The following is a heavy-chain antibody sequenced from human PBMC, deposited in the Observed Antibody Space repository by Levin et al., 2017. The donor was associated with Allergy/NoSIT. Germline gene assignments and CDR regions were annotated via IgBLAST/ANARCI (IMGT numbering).Heavy chain of an antibody. V-gene: IGHV3-48*03. CDR2: ISSSGSTI. CDR3: ARSGDPLYSYGYGYYFDY. Sequence: LSLTCAASGFTFSSYEMNWVRQAPGKGLEWVSYISSSGSTIYYADSVKGRFTISRDNAKNSLYLQMNSLRAEDTAVYYCARSGDPLYSYGYGYYFDYWGQGTLVTVSS. CDR1: GFTFSSYE. D-gene: IGHD5-18*01. J-gene: IGHJ4*02.